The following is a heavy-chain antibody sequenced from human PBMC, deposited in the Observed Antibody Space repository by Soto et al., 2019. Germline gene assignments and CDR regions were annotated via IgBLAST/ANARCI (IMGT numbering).Heavy chain of an antibody. CDR3: AKDLLAVAGAYGMDV. CDR1: GFTFSSYG. J-gene: IGHJ6*02. Sequence: GGSLRLSCAASGFTFSSYGMHWVRQAPGKGLEWVAVISYDGSNKYYADSVKGRFTISRDNSKNTLYLQMNSLRAEDTAVYYCAKDLLAVAGAYGMDVWGQGTTVTVSS. D-gene: IGHD6-19*01. CDR2: ISYDGSNK. V-gene: IGHV3-30*18.